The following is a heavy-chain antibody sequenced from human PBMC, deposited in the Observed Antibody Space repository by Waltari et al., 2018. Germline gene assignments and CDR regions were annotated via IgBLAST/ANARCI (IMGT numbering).Heavy chain of an antibody. CDR3: ARHGPGLRPSDYYYYGMDV. CDR2: IYPGDSDT. V-gene: IGHV5-51*01. D-gene: IGHD5-12*01. Sequence: EVQLVQSGAEVKKPGESLTISCKGSGYSFTSYWIGLVRQMPGTGLEWMGIIYPGDSDTRYSPSFQGQVTISADKSISTAYLQWSSLKASDTAMYYCARHGPGLRPSDYYYYGMDVWGQGTTVTVSS. CDR1: GYSFTSYW. J-gene: IGHJ6*02.